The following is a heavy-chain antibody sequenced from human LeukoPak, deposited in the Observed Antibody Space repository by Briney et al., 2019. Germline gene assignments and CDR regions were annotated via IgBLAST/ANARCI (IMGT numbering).Heavy chain of an antibody. J-gene: IGHJ4*02. CDR3: ARGFPYPGTYYGYFDY. CDR2: ISSSGSTI. CDR1: GFTFSDYY. Sequence: GGSLRLSCAAPGFTFSDYYMTWIRQAPGKGLEWVSYISSSGSTIYYAGSVKGRFTISRDNAKNSLYLQMNSVRAEDTAVYYCARGFPYPGTYYGYFDYWGQGTLVTVSS. D-gene: IGHD1-26*01. V-gene: IGHV3-11*04.